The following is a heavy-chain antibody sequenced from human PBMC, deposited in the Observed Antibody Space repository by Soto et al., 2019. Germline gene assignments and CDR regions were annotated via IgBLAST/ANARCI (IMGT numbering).Heavy chain of an antibody. V-gene: IGHV1-69*08. Sequence: QVQLVQSGAEVKKPGSSVKVSCKASGDTFSSSTLTWVRQAPGQGLEWMGRIIPLLATTDYAQNFQGRVTITADRSTITANKELSSLRFDDTAVHYCVRDSPIGRTFSGFDGIDYWGQGTLVTVS. CDR2: IIPLLATT. J-gene: IGHJ4*02. CDR3: VRDSPIGRTFSGFDGIDY. CDR1: GDTFSSST. D-gene: IGHD6-25*01.